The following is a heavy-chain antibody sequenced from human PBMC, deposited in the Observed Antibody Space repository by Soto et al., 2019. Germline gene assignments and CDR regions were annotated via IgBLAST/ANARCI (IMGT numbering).Heavy chain of an antibody. Sequence: GGSLRLSCAVAGFTFSAYWMHWVRQVPGKGLTWVSRISDDGSTATYADSVKGRFVISRDNAKNSLYLEMNTLRADDSGLYYCARGHSVSSTGTEAHWGRGTLVTASS. CDR2: ISDDGSTA. CDR1: GFTFSAYW. J-gene: IGHJ4*02. CDR3: ARGHSVSSTGTEAH. V-gene: IGHV3-74*01. D-gene: IGHD1-1*01.